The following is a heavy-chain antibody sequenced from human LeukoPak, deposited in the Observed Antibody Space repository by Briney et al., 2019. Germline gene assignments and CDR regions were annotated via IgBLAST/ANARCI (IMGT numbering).Heavy chain of an antibody. V-gene: IGHV4-59*12. Sequence: SETLSLTCNVSGGSISSYYWSWIRQPPGKGLEWIGYIYYSGSTYYNPSLKSRVTISVDTSKNQFSLKLSSVTAADTAVYYCAREDITMLYDAFDIWGQGTMVTVSS. CDR2: IYYSGST. CDR1: GGSISSYY. D-gene: IGHD2-8*01. CDR3: AREDITMLYDAFDI. J-gene: IGHJ3*02.